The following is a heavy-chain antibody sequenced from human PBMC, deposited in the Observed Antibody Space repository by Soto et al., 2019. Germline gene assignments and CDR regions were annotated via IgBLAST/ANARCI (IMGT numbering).Heavy chain of an antibody. Sequence: PSETLSLTCAVYGGSFSGYYWTWIRQPPGTGLEWIGEINHSGSTNYNPSLKSRVTISVDTSKNQFSLKLTSVTAADTAVYYCGRLLFGAANWFDPWGQGTLVTVSS. V-gene: IGHV4-34*01. CDR1: GGSFSGYY. CDR2: INHSGST. CDR3: GRLLFGAANWFDP. D-gene: IGHD3-10*01. J-gene: IGHJ5*02.